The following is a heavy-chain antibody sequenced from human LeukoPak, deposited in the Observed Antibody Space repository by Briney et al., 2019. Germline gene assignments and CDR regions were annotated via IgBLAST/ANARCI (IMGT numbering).Heavy chain of an antibody. V-gene: IGHV3-48*02. D-gene: IGHD6-19*01. CDR1: GFTFSTYS. J-gene: IGHJ4*02. Sequence: GGSLRLSCAASGFTFSTYSMNWVRQAPGKGLEGVSYISSGSTTIYYADSVKGRFSISRDNARKSLSLQMNSLRDEDTAVYYCARAQSSMAVAGPYYFDYWGQGSLVTVSS. CDR2: ISSGSTTI. CDR3: ARAQSSMAVAGPYYFDY.